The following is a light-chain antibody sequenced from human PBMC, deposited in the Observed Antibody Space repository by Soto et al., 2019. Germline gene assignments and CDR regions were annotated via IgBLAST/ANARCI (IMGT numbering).Light chain of an antibody. J-gene: IGKJ2*01. CDR1: QDITYW. CDR3: QQANSFPYT. V-gene: IGKV1D-12*01. CDR2: AAS. Sequence: DIQMTQSPSSVSASVGDRVTITCRASQDITYWLAWYQQRPGKAPELLIYAASSLQRGVPSRFSGSGSGTDFTLTISRLQPEDSATYYCQQANSFPYTFGQGTRLEIK.